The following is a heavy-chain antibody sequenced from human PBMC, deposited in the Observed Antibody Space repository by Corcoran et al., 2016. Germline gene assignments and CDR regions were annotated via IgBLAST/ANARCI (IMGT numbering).Heavy chain of an antibody. CDR1: GFTFGDYA. V-gene: IGHV3-49*03. CDR2: IRSKAYGGTT. D-gene: IGHD6-19*01. J-gene: IGHJ5*02. Sequence: EVQLVESGGGLGQPGRSLRRFCTAYGFTFGDYAMSWFRQAPGKGLEWVGFIRSKAYGGTTEYAASVKGRFTISRDDSKSIAYLQMNSLKTEETGVYYCTREDRGSYPLQEYSSGWYWFDPWGQGTLVTVSS. CDR3: TREDRGSYPLQEYSSGWYWFDP.